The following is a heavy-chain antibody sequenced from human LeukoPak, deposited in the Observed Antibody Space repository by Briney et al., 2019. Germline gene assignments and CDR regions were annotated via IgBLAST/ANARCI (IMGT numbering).Heavy chain of an antibody. CDR2: ISSSSSYI. CDR1: GFTFSSYG. J-gene: IGHJ6*03. V-gene: IGHV3-21*01. D-gene: IGHD3-10*01. Sequence: GGSLRLSCAASGFTFSSYGMHWVRQAPGKGLEWVSSISSSSSYIYYADSVKGRFTISRDNAKNSLYLQMNSLRAEDTAVYYCAREGELDYYYYYMDVWGKGTTVTVSS. CDR3: AREGELDYYYYYMDV.